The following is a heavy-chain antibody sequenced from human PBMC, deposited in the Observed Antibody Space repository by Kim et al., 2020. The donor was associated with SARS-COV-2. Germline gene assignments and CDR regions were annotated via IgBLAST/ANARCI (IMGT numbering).Heavy chain of an antibody. CDR1: GGSFSGYY. V-gene: IGHV4-34*01. J-gene: IGHJ4*02. Sequence: SETLSLTCAVYGGSFSGYYWSWIRQPPGKGLEWIGEINHSGSTNYNPSLKSRVTISVDTSKNQFSLKLSSVTAADTAVYYCARVRSRRQTEYYTYYYDSSGYYYFDYWGQGTLVTVSS. CDR2: INHSGST. D-gene: IGHD3-22*01. CDR3: ARVRSRRQTEYYTYYYDSSGYYYFDY.